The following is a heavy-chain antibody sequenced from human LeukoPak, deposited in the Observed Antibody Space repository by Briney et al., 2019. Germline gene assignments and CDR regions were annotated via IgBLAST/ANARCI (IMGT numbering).Heavy chain of an antibody. CDR2: IYYSGST. Sequence: SETLSLTCTVSGGSVSTYYLSWIRQPPGKGLEWIGYIYYSGSTNYNPPLKRRVTISVDTSKNQFSLKLISVTAADTAVYYCARHLIREEYMSSSIGFYPWGQGNLVTVSS. CDR3: ARHLIREEYMSSSIGFYP. D-gene: IGHD6-6*01. J-gene: IGHJ5*02. V-gene: IGHV4-59*08. CDR1: GGSVSTYY.